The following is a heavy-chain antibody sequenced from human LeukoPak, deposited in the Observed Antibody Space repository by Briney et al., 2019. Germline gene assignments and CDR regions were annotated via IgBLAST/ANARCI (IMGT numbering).Heavy chain of an antibody. J-gene: IGHJ4*02. CDR1: GGSFSGYY. Sequence: SETLSLACAVYGGSFSGYYWSWIRQPPGKGLEWIGEINHSGSTNYNSSLKSRVTLSVDTSKNQFSLKLSSVTAADTGLYFCARGPSFGSGSSYFDSWGQGILVTVSS. V-gene: IGHV4-34*01. CDR3: ARGPSFGSGSSYFDS. D-gene: IGHD3-10*01. CDR2: INHSGST.